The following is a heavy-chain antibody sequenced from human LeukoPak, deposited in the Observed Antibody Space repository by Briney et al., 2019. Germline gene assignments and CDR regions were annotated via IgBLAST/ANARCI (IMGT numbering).Heavy chain of an antibody. Sequence: GASVKVSCKASGYTFTSYAMNRVRQAPGQGLEWMGWINTNTGNPTYAQGFTGRFVFSLDTSVSTAYLQISSLKAEDTAVYYCAGSDSYGSGSDHWFDPWGQGTLVTVSS. V-gene: IGHV7-4-1*02. J-gene: IGHJ5*02. CDR3: AGSDSYGSGSDHWFDP. CDR2: INTNTGNP. D-gene: IGHD3-10*01. CDR1: GYTFTSYA.